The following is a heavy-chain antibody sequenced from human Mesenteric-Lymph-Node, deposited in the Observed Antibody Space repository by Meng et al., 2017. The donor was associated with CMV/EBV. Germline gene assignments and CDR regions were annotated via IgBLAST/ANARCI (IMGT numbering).Heavy chain of an antibody. J-gene: IGHJ3*02. D-gene: IGHD2-8*01. CDR1: GASISSSTYY. V-gene: IGHV4-39*07. Sequence: SETLSLTCTVSGASISSSTYYWGWIRQSPGKGLEWIGEIFRSGNTNYNPSLKSRLTISVDKSKNQFSLKLTSVTAADTAVYYCARLNGAFDIWGQGTMVTVSS. CDR3: ARLNGAFDI. CDR2: IFRSGNT.